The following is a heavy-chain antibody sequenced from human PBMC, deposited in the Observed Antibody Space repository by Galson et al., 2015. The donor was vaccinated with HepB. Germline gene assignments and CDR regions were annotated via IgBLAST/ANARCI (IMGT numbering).Heavy chain of an antibody. CDR1: GGSFSGYY. CDR2: INHSGST. D-gene: IGHD4-23*01. J-gene: IGHJ3*02. CDR3: ASPVVTPGRFDI. V-gene: IGHV4-34*01. Sequence: SETLSLTCAVYGGSFSGYYWSWIRQSPGKGLEWIGEINHSGSTNYNPSLKTRVIISVDMSKNQFSLKLRSVTAADTAVYYCASPVVTPGRFDIWGQGTMVTVSS.